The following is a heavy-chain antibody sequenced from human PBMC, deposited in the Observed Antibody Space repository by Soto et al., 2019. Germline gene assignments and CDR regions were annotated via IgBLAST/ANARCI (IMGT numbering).Heavy chain of an antibody. J-gene: IGHJ6*02. CDR3: VREAGNDYYAYAMDV. CDR1: GGSIRSGDND. D-gene: IGHD1-1*01. V-gene: IGHV4-30-4*01. Sequence: QVQLQESGPGLVKPSQPLSLTCTVSGGSIRSGDNDWSWIRQPPGKGLEWIGYMYYSGSTYYNPSLRNRVTISVDTSKNQFSLKLTSVTAADTAVYYCVREAGNDYYAYAMDVCGLGTTVTVSS. CDR2: MYYSGST.